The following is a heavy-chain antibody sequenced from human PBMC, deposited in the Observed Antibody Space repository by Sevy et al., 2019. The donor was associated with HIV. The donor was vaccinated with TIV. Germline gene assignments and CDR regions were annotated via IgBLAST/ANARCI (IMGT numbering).Heavy chain of an antibody. J-gene: IGHJ6*03. D-gene: IGHD5-12*01. CDR1: RFTFSNYE. V-gene: IGHV3-48*03. CDR2: ISSSGSTI. CDR3: ARRYSGYDFQTYYYYYYMDV. Sequence: GGSLRLSCAASRFTFSNYEMNWVRQAPGKGLEWISYISSSGSTIYYADSVKGRFTISRDNAKNSLYLQMNSLRAADTAVYYCARRYSGYDFQTYYYYYYMDVWGKGTTVTVSS.